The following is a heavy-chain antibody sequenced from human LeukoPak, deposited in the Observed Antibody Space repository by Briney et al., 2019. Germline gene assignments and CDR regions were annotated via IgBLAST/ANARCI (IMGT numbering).Heavy chain of an antibody. V-gene: IGHV3-23*01. CDR3: AKGDRFGGYHYFDY. Sequence: GGSLRLSCAASGFTFSSYAMSWVRQAPGKGLEWVSAISGSGGSTYYADSVKGRFTISRDNSKNTLYLQMNSLRAEDTVVYYCAKGDRFGGYHYFDYWGQGTLVTVSS. CDR2: ISGSGGST. J-gene: IGHJ4*02. CDR1: GFTFSSYA. D-gene: IGHD3-10*01.